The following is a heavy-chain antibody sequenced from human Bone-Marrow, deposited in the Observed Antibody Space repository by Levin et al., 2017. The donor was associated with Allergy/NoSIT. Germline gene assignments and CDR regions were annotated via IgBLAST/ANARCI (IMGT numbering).Heavy chain of an antibody. D-gene: IGHD3-22*01. Sequence: SCAASGFIFSNYAMNWVRQAPGQGLEWVSQISGSGGNTHYADSVQGRFTFSRDNSKNTLYLQMNSLRAEDTAVYYCARYDTSAYHSPFDYWGQGTLVAVSS. CDR3: ARYDTSAYHSPFDY. V-gene: IGHV3-23*01. CDR1: GFIFSNYA. J-gene: IGHJ4*02. CDR2: ISGSGGNT.